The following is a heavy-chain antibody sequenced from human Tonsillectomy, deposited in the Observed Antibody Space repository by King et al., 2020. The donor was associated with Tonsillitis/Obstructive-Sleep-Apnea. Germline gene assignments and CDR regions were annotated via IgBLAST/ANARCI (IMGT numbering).Heavy chain of an antibody. CDR2: IYWDVDK. CDR1: GFSLSTSGVG. J-gene: IGHJ4*02. CDR3: AHSLSGSLFDY. V-gene: IGHV2-5*02. Sequence: TLKESGPTLVKPTQTLTLTCTFSGFSLSTSGVGVGWIRQPPGKALECLALIYWDVDKRYRPSLKNRLTITKDTSKNQVVLTMTNMDPVDTATYYCAHSLSGSLFDYWGQGTLVTVSS. D-gene: IGHD1-26*01.